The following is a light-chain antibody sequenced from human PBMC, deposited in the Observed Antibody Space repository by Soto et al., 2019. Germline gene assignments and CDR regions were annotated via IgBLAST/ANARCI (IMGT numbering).Light chain of an antibody. CDR3: QQFGSYPLT. V-gene: IGKV3-20*01. CDR2: GAS. J-gene: IGKJ4*01. Sequence: EIVLTQSPGTLSLSPGERATLSCRASQSVSSNYLAWYQQKPGQAPRLLIYGASSRATGIPDRFSGSGSGTDFTLTIRRLEPEDFAVYYCQQFGSYPLTFGGGTKVDIK. CDR1: QSVSSNY.